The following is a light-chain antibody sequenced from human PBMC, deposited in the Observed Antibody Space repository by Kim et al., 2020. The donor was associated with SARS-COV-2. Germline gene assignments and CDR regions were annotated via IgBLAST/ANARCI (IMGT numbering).Light chain of an antibody. CDR3: QQYGSSALT. CDR2: GAS. Sequence: EIVLTQSPGTLSLSPGERATLPCRASQSVSSSYLAWYQQKPGQAPRLLIYGASSRATGIPDRFSGSGSGTDITLTISRLEPEDFAVYYCQQYGSSALTFGGGTKVDIK. J-gene: IGKJ4*01. CDR1: QSVSSSY. V-gene: IGKV3-20*01.